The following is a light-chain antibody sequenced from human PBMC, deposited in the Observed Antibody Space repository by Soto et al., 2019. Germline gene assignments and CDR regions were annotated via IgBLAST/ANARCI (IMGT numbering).Light chain of an antibody. Sequence: EIVLTQSPGTLSLSPGERATLSCRASQSVRSSFFAWYQQKPGQAPRLLIYDVSIRSTGTPDRFSGSGSGTDFTLTINRLEPEDFAMYYCQQYEGSVLYTFGQGTKLEI. CDR2: DVS. CDR3: QQYEGSVLYT. CDR1: QSVRSSF. V-gene: IGKV3-20*01. J-gene: IGKJ2*01.